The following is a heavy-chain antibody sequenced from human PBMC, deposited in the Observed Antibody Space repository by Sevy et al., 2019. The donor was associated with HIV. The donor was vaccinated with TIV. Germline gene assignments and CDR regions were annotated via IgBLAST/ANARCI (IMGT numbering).Heavy chain of an antibody. Sequence: GGSLRLSCAASGFTFSSYSMNWVRQAPGKGLEWVSSISSSSSYIYYADSVEGRFTISRDNAKNSLYLQMNSLRVEDTALYYCVKDRSGSYSFDYWGQGTLVTVSS. D-gene: IGHD1-26*01. V-gene: IGHV3-21*04. CDR1: GFTFSSYS. CDR2: ISSSSSYI. CDR3: VKDRSGSYSFDY. J-gene: IGHJ4*02.